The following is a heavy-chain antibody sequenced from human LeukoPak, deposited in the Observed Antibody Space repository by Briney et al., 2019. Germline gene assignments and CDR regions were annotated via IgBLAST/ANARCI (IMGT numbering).Heavy chain of an antibody. Sequence: SGTLSLTCAVYGVSFSGYYWSWIRQPPGKGLEWIGEINHSGSTNYNPSLKSRVTISVDTSKNQFSLKLSSVTAADTAVYYCASGYSSSWENWGQGTLVTVSS. D-gene: IGHD6-13*01. J-gene: IGHJ4*02. CDR2: INHSGST. V-gene: IGHV4-34*01. CDR3: ASGYSSSWEN. CDR1: GVSFSGYY.